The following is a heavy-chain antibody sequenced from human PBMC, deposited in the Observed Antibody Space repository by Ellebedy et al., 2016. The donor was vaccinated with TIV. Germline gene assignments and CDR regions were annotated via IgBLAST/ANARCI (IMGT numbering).Heavy chain of an antibody. Sequence: SETLSLXXTVSGGSVSSGSYYWSWIRQPPGKGLEWIGYIYYSGSTNYNPSLKSRVTMSVDTSKNQFSLKLSSVTAADTAVYYCARGSGSYSWDNWFDPWGQGTLVTVSS. V-gene: IGHV4-61*01. J-gene: IGHJ5*02. CDR2: IYYSGST. D-gene: IGHD1-26*01. CDR3: ARGSGSYSWDNWFDP. CDR1: GGSVSSGSYY.